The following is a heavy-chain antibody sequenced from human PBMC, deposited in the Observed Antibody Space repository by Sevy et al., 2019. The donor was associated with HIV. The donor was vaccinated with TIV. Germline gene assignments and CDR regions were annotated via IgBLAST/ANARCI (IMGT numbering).Heavy chain of an antibody. Sequence: ASVKVSCKASGYTFTGYYIYWVRQAPGQGLEWMGWINPNGGGTNYAQKFQGRVTMTRDTSITTAYMELSRLTSDDTAVYYCARAFSGSNFEYWGQGTLVTVSS. D-gene: IGHD1-26*01. CDR1: GYTFTGYY. J-gene: IGHJ4*02. CDR2: INPNGGGT. CDR3: ARAFSGSNFEY. V-gene: IGHV1-2*02.